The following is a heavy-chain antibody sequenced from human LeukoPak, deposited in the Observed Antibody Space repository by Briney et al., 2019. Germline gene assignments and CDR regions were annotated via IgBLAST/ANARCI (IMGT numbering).Heavy chain of an antibody. CDR2: IYYSGST. CDR3: ARAQGIERKYYDFWSGYLRSHYYYYYMDV. J-gene: IGHJ6*03. D-gene: IGHD3-3*01. V-gene: IGHV4-39*07. Sequence: SETLSLTCTVSGGSISSSSYYWGWIRQPPGKGLEWIGSIYYSGSTYYNPSLKSRVTISVDTSKNQFSLKLSSVTAADTAVYYCARAQGIERKYYDFWSGYLRSHYYYYYMDVWGKGTTVTVSS. CDR1: GGSISSSSYY.